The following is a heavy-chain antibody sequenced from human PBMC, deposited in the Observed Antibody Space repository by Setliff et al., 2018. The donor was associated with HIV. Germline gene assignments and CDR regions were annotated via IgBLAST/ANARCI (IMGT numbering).Heavy chain of an antibody. CDR3: ARGGPRVGAFEYFQH. V-gene: IGHV4-34*01. D-gene: IGHD3-10*01. CDR2: INHSGST. CDR1: GGSFSGYY. Sequence: SETLSLTCAVYGGSFSGYYWSWIRQPPGKGLEWIGEINHSGSTNYNPSLKSRVTISVDRSRDQFSLNLSSVTAADTAVYYCARGGPRVGAFEYFQHWGQGTLVTVSS. J-gene: IGHJ1*01.